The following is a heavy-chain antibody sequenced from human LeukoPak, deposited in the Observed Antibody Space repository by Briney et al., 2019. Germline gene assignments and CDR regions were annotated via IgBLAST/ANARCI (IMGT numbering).Heavy chain of an antibody. D-gene: IGHD5-12*01. V-gene: IGHV3-74*01. CDR3: ARGLVATTPFDY. Sequence: GGSLRLSCAASGFSFSSYWMHWVRQAPGKGLVWVSRISSDGSSTSYADSVKGRFTISRDNAKNTLYLQMNSLRAEDTAVYYCARGLVATTPFDYWGQGTLVTVSS. CDR2: ISSDGSST. J-gene: IGHJ4*02. CDR1: GFSFSSYW.